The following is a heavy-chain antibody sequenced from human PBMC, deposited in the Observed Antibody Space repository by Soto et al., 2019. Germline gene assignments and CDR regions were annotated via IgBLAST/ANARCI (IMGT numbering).Heavy chain of an antibody. D-gene: IGHD3-3*01. J-gene: IGHJ5*02. Sequence: QVQLVQSGAEVKKPGSSVKVSCKASGGTFSSYTISWVRQAPGQVLEWMGRIIPILGIANYAQKFQGRVTITADKSTSTAYMELSSLRSEDTAVYYCATDYDVWSGYSGWFDPWGQGTLVTVSS. CDR3: ATDYDVWSGYSGWFDP. CDR1: GGTFSSYT. CDR2: IIPILGIA. V-gene: IGHV1-69*02.